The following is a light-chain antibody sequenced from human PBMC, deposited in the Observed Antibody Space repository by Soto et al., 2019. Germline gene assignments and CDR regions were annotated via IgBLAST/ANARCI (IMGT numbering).Light chain of an antibody. CDR3: QQYYSTPWT. Sequence: DSVMTQSPDSLAVSLGERATINCKSSQSVLYSSNNKNYVAWYQQKPGQPPKLLIYWASTRESGVPDRFSGSGSGTDFTLTISSLQAEDVAVYYCQQYYSTPWTFGQGTKVDI. CDR1: QSVLYSSNNKNY. CDR2: WAS. J-gene: IGKJ1*01. V-gene: IGKV4-1*01.